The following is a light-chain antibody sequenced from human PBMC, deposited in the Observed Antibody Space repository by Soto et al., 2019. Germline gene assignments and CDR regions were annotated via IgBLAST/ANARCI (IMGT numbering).Light chain of an antibody. CDR2: DAS. CDR1: QSVSNN. Sequence: ILMTQSPATLSVSPGERATLSCRASQSVSNNLAWYQQNPGQAPRLLIYDASTRATGIPARFSGSGSGTEFTLTISGLQSEDFAVYYCQQYNNWPPWTFSQGTKVEIK. V-gene: IGKV3-15*01. CDR3: QQYNNWPPWT. J-gene: IGKJ1*01.